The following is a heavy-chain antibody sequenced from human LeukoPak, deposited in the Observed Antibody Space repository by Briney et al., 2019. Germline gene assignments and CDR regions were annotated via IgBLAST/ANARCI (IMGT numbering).Heavy chain of an antibody. CDR2: INPNSGGT. CDR3: ARDLFPYSSSEPFDY. CDR1: GYSLIGYY. J-gene: IGHJ4*02. V-gene: IGHV1-2*06. Sequence: ASAKDSFKAPGYSLIGYYMNWVRQAPGQGLEWMGRINPNSGGTNYAQKFQGRVTMTRDTSISTAYMELSRLRSDDTAVYYCARDLFPYSSSEPFDYWGQGTLVTVSS. D-gene: IGHD6-6*01.